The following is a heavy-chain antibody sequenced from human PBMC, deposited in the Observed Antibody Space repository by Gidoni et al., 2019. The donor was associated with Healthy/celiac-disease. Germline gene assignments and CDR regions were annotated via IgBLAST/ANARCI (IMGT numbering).Heavy chain of an antibody. CDR3: TTLNWNYVSLDY. V-gene: IGHV3-15*01. J-gene: IGHJ4*02. CDR2: MKSKTDGGTT. Sequence: EVQLVESGGGLVKPGGSLRLSCAASGFTFSNAWMSWVRQAPGKGLEWVGRMKSKTDGGTTDYAAPVKGRFTISRDDSKNTLYLQMNSLKTEDTAVYYCTTLNWNYVSLDYWGQGTLVTVSS. D-gene: IGHD1-7*01. CDR1: GFTFSNAW.